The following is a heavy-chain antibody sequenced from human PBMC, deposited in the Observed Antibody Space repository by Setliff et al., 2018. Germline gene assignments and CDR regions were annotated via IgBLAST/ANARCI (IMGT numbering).Heavy chain of an antibody. CDR1: GDSIGRGGYY. V-gene: IGHV4-31*03. Sequence: LSLTCSVSGDSIGRGGYYWSWIRQQPGKGLEWIASIYYSGSTYYNPSLKSRLRVSMDSSKNQIYLDLSSVTAADTAVYYCARDRRGGYGAINWFDPWGQGTLVTVS. CDR3: ARDRRGGYGAINWFDP. CDR2: IYYSGST. D-gene: IGHD3-16*01. J-gene: IGHJ5*02.